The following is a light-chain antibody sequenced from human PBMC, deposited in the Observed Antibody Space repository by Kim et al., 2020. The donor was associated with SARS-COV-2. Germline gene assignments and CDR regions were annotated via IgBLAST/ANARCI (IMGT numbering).Light chain of an antibody. Sequence: SASVGDSVTITCRASQGISSWLVWYQQKPGKAPKLLIYAASSLQSGVPSRFSGSGSGTDFTLTISSLQPEDFATYYCQQANSFPYTFGQGPKLEI. CDR2: AAS. J-gene: IGKJ2*01. V-gene: IGKV1-12*01. CDR3: QQANSFPYT. CDR1: QGISSW.